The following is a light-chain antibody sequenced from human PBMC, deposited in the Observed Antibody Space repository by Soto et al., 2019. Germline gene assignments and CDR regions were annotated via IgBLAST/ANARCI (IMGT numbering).Light chain of an antibody. Sequence: QSVLTQPPSVSAAPGQKVTISCSGGSSNIGKNSVAWYQQLPRTAPQLLIFDNNQRPSVIPDRFSGSKSGMSATLAITGLQTGDEAYYYCGTCDSSLTTPVFGGGTKVTVL. CDR3: GTCDSSLTTPV. V-gene: IGLV1-51*01. CDR1: SSNIGKNS. CDR2: DNN. J-gene: IGLJ2*01.